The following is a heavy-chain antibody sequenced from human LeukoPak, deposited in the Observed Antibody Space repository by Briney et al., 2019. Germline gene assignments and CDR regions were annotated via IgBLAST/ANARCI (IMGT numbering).Heavy chain of an antibody. V-gene: IGHV3-30*01. Sequence: GRSLRLSCAASGFTFSSYAMHWVRQAPGKGLEWVAVISYDGSNKYYADSVRGRFTISRDNSKNTLYLQMNSLRAEDTAVYYCARGKKYYDFWSGAGYYYMDVWGKGTTVTVSS. CDR3: ARGKKYYDFWSGAGYYYMDV. CDR2: ISYDGSNK. J-gene: IGHJ6*03. CDR1: GFTFSSYA. D-gene: IGHD3-3*01.